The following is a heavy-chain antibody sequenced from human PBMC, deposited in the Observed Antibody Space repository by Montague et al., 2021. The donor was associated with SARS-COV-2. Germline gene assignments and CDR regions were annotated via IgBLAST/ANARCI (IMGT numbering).Heavy chain of an antibody. Sequence: SLRLSCAASGFTFSSYAMHWVRQAPGKGLEWVAVISYDGSNKYYADSVKGRFTISRDNSKNTLYLQMNSLRAEDTAVYYCARVTVVGYYGMDVWGQGTTVTVSS. V-gene: IGHV3-30-3*01. CDR2: ISYDGSNK. CDR1: GFTFSSYA. CDR3: ARVTVVGYYGMDV. J-gene: IGHJ6*02. D-gene: IGHD1-26*01.